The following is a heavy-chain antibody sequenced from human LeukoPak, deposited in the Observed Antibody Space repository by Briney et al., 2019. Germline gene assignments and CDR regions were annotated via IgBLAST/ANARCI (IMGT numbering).Heavy chain of an antibody. CDR1: GFTFSSYA. V-gene: IGHV3-23*01. D-gene: IGHD6-13*01. CDR3: AKERYSSSWYGDY. CDR2: TSGSGGST. J-gene: IGHJ4*02. Sequence: GGSLRLSCAASGFTFSSYAMSWVRQAPGKGLEWVSATSGSGGSTYYADSVKGRFTISRDNSKSTLYLQMNSLRAEDTAVYYCAKERYSSSWYGDYWGQGTLVTVSS.